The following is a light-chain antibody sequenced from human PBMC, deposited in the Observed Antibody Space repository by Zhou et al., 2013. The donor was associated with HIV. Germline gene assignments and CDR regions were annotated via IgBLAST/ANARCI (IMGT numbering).Light chain of an antibody. CDR3: QQYYGYPT. CDR1: QGISSY. Sequence: DIQLTQSPSFLSASVGDRVTITCRASQGISSYLAWYQQKPGKAPKLLIYAASTLQSGVPSRFSGSGSGTNFTLTINCLQSEDFATYFCQQYYGYPTFGQGTKLEIK. J-gene: IGKJ2*01. V-gene: IGKV1-9*01. CDR2: AAS.